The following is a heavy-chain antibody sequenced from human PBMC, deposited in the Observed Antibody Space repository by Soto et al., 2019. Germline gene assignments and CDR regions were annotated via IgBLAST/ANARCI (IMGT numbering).Heavy chain of an antibody. CDR1: GGSISSGGYY. Sequence: QVQLQESGPGLVKPSQTLSLTCTVSGGSISSGGYYWSWIRQHPGKGLEWIGYIYYSGSTSYNPSLKSRVTISVDTSKNQFSLKLSSVTAADTAVYYCARDVRRGYYGSGSYVWFDPWGQGTMVTVSS. CDR3: ARDVRRGYYGSGSYVWFDP. J-gene: IGHJ5*02. D-gene: IGHD3-10*01. CDR2: IYYSGST. V-gene: IGHV4-31*03.